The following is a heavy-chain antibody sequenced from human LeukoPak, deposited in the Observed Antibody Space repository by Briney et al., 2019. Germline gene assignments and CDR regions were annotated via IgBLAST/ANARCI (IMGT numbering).Heavy chain of an antibody. D-gene: IGHD2-15*01. CDR3: TRDSALLGVAFDL. CDR1: GFPFNTYA. V-gene: IGHV3-64D*06. CDR2: ISSNGDNT. Sequence: GGSLRLFCSASGFPFNTYAIHWVRQAPGKGLEYVAGISSNGDNTDFADSAKGRFTISRDNSKSTLFLQMNSLRAEDTAVYFCTRDSALLGVAFDLWGQGTVVTVSS. J-gene: IGHJ3*01.